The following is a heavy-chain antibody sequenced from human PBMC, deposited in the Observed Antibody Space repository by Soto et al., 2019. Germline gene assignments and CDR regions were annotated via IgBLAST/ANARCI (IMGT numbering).Heavy chain of an antibody. CDR1: GGTFSSYA. J-gene: IGHJ2*01. CDR2: IIPIFGTA. V-gene: IGHV1-69*01. Sequence: QVQLVQSGAEVKKPGSSVKVSCKASGGTFSSYAISWVRQAPGQGLEWMGGIIPIFGTANYAQKFQGRVTITADESTSTAYMELSSLRSEDTAVYYCARGPDIVVVPAAIGAWYFDLWGRGTLVTVSS. D-gene: IGHD2-2*02. CDR3: ARGPDIVVVPAAIGAWYFDL.